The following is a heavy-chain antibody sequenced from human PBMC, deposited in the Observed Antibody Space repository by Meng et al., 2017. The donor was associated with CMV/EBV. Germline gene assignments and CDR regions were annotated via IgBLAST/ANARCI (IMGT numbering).Heavy chain of an antibody. V-gene: IGHV1-46*01. D-gene: IGHD3-3*01. Sequence: VSVKVSCKASGYTFTSYYMHWVRQAPGQGLEWMGIINPSGGSTSYAQKFQGRVTMTRGTSTSTAYMELSSLRSEDTAVYYCARNGLPTPFWSGLGAPNWFDPWGQGTLVTVSS. CDR2: INPSGGST. CDR1: GYTFTSYY. J-gene: IGHJ5*02. CDR3: ARNGLPTPFWSGLGAPNWFDP.